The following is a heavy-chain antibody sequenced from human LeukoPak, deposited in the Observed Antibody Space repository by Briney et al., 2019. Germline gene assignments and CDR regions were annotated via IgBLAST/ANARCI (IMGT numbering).Heavy chain of an antibody. J-gene: IGHJ5*02. D-gene: IGHD3-10*01. CDR3: AKEPRGRWGITMVRGVAHWFDP. CDR1: GYTFTGYY. Sequence: ASVKVSCKASGYTFTGYYMHWVRQAPGQGLEWMGWINPNSGGTNYAQKFQGRVTMTRDTSISTAYMELSRLRSDDTAVYYCAKEPRGRWGITMVRGVAHWFDPWGQGTLVTVSS. V-gene: IGHV1-2*02. CDR2: INPNSGGT.